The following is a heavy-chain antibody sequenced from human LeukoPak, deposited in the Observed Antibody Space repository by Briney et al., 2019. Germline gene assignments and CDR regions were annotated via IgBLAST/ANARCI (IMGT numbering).Heavy chain of an antibody. D-gene: IGHD1-1*01. CDR3: ARXHDLAVRSIDY. CDR1: GFTFKTYS. J-gene: IGHJ4*02. V-gene: IGHV3-48*02. Sequence: GGSLRLSCAASGFTFKTYSMNWVRQAPGKGLEWVSYISLNSGAMYYADSVKGRFTISRDNVKNSLYLQMNSLRDEDTAMYYCARXHDLAVRSIDYWGQGTLVTVSS. CDR2: ISLNSGAM.